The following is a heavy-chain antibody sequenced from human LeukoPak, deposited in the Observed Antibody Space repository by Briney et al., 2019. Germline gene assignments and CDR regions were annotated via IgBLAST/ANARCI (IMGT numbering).Heavy chain of an antibody. V-gene: IGHV1-8*01. Sequence: APVKVSCKASGYTFTSYDINWVRQATGQGLEWMGWMNPNSGNTGYAQKFQGRVTMTRNTSISTAYMELSSLRSEDTAVYYCARDVAAAGGFDYWGQGTLVTVSS. J-gene: IGHJ4*02. CDR2: MNPNSGNT. CDR3: ARDVAAAGGFDY. CDR1: GYTFTSYD. D-gene: IGHD6-13*01.